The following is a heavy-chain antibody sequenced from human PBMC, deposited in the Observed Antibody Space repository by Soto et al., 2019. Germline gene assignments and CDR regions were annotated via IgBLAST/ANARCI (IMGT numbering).Heavy chain of an antibody. CDR2: INPSGGST. D-gene: IGHD3-3*01. CDR1: GYTFTSYY. J-gene: IGHJ6*02. CDR3: ARSASLKYYDFWSGYSYGMDV. V-gene: IGHV1-46*01. Sequence: ASVKVSCKASGYTFTSYYMHWVRQAPGQGLEWMGIINPSGGSTSYAQKFQGRVTMTRDTSTSTVYMELSSLRSEDTAVYYCARSASLKYYDFWSGYSYGMDVWGQGTTVTVSS.